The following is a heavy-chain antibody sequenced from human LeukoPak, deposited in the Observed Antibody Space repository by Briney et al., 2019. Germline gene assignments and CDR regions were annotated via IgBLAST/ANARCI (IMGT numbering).Heavy chain of an antibody. Sequence: GASVKVSCKASGYTFTSYGISWVRQAPGQGLEWMGWINTNTGNPSYARGFTGRFVFSLDTSVSTAYLQISSLKAEDTAVYYCAREAYSSAYYFDHWGQGTLVTVSS. J-gene: IGHJ4*02. CDR2: INTNTGNP. CDR3: AREAYSSAYYFDH. V-gene: IGHV7-4-1*02. D-gene: IGHD5-18*01. CDR1: GYTFTSYG.